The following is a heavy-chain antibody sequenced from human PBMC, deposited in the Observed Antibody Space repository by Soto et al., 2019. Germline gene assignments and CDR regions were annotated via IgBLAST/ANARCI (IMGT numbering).Heavy chain of an antibody. D-gene: IGHD3-10*01. Sequence: PGGSLRLSCAVSGFALSDYYMEWVRQAPGQGLEWIGLTRNKDNRYTTEYAASVKGRFTISRDNSKNSLYLQMSSLNTEDTALYYCSRSRPGVTHDSWGQGTLVTVS. V-gene: IGHV3-72*01. CDR1: GFALSDYY. CDR2: TRNKDNRYTT. J-gene: IGHJ4*02. CDR3: SRSRPGVTHDS.